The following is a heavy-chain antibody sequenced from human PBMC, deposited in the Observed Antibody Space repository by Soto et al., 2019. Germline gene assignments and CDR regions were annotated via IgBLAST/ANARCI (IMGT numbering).Heavy chain of an antibody. V-gene: IGHV3-21*01. CDR3: ARDLGWEDSGYDDAFDI. CDR1: GFTFSSYS. Sequence: GGSLRLSCAASGFTFSSYSMNWVRQAPGKGLEWVSSISSSSSYIYYADSVKGRFTISRDNAKNSLYLQMNSLRAEDTAVYYCARDLGWEDSGYDDAFDIWGQGTMVTVSS. D-gene: IGHD5-12*01. J-gene: IGHJ3*02. CDR2: ISSSSSYI.